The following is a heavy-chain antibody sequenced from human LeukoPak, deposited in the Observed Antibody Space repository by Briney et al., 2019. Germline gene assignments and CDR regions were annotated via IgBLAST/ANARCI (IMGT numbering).Heavy chain of an antibody. CDR2: IYTSGST. D-gene: IGHD3-3*01. CDR3: ARDRITIFGVVTPFDY. Sequence: SETLSLTCTVSGGSISSYYWSWIRQTPGKGLEWIGRIYTSGSTNYNPSLKSRVTMSVDTSKNQFSLKLSSVTAADTAVYYCARDRITIFGVVTPFDYWGQGTLVTVSS. J-gene: IGHJ4*02. CDR1: GGSISSYY. V-gene: IGHV4-4*07.